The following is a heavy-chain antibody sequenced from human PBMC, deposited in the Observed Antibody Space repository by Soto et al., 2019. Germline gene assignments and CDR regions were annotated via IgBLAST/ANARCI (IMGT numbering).Heavy chain of an antibody. Sequence: QVQLVESGGGVVQPERSLRLSCVATGLTFSNYGIHWVSQAPGRGLEWVAVIWHDGSEKYSADSVRGRFTISRDKSKNTVYLQMNSLRAEDTAVYYCEGRDDPFHVWGQGTMVNVSS. V-gene: IGHV3-33*01. CDR3: EGRDDPFHV. CDR2: IWHDGSEK. CDR1: GLTFSNYG. J-gene: IGHJ3*01.